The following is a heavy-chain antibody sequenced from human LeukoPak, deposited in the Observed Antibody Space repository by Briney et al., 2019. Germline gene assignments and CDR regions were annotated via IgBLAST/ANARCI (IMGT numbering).Heavy chain of an antibody. CDR3: ARLKQGIPGIFDV. V-gene: IGHV4-39*01. Sequence: ASETLSLTCTVSGGSISSTSYYWGWIRQPPGKGLEWIGSIYYSGGTFYNPSLKSPVAISVDTSKNQFSLKLSSVTAADTAVYYCARLKQGIPGIFDVWGQGTMVTVSS. CDR2: IYYSGGT. D-gene: IGHD6-13*01. J-gene: IGHJ3*01. CDR1: GGSISSTSYY.